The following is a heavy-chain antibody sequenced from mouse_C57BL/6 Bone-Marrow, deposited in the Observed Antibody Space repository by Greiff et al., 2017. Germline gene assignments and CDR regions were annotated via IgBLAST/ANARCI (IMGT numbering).Heavy chain of an antibody. D-gene: IGHD2-3*01. CDR1: GYTFTSYG. CDR2: IYPKSGNT. V-gene: IGHV1-81*01. J-gene: IGHJ1*03. CDR3: ADGFHWYFDV. Sequence: VQLQESGAELARPGASVKLSCKASGYTFTSYGISWVKQRTGQGLEWIGEIYPKSGNTYYNEKFKGKATLTADKSSSTAYMELRSLTSEDSAVYFCADGFHWYFDVWGTGTTVTVSS.